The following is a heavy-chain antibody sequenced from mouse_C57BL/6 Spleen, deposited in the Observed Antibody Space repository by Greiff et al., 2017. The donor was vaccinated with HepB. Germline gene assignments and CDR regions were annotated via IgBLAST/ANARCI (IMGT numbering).Heavy chain of an antibody. Sequence: EVKLMESGGGLVKPGGSLKLSCAASGFTFSDYGMHWVRQAPEKGLEWVAYISSGSSTIYYADTVKGRFTISRDNAKNTLFLQMTSLRSEDTARYYCARQANWYFDVWGTGTTVTVSS. CDR1: GFTFSDYG. V-gene: IGHV5-17*01. CDR3: ARQANWYFDV. J-gene: IGHJ1*03. D-gene: IGHD3-2*02. CDR2: ISSGSSTI.